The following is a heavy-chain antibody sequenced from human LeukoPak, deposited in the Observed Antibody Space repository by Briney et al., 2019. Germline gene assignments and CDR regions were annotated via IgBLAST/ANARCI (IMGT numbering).Heavy chain of an antibody. CDR2: MNPNSGNT. CDR1: GYTFTSYD. V-gene: IGHV1-8*03. D-gene: IGHD3-3*02. Sequence: GASVKVSCKASGYTFTSYDINWVRQATGQGLEWMGWMNPNSGNTGYAQKFQGRVTITRNTSISTAYMELSSLRSEDTAVYYCAISSLEWLSHAFDIWGQGTMVTVSS. J-gene: IGHJ3*02. CDR3: AISSLEWLSHAFDI.